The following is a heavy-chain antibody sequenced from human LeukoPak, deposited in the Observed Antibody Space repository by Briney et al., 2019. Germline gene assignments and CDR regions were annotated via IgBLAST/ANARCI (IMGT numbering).Heavy chain of an antibody. CDR1: GGTFSSYA. V-gene: IGHV1-69*04. Sequence: SVKVSCKASGGTFSSYAISWVRQAPGQGLEWMGRIIPILGIANYAQKFQGRVTITADKSTSTAYMELSSLRSEDTAVYYCARDGKYYDFWSGSWFDPWGQGTLVTVSS. CDR3: ARDGKYYDFWSGSWFDP. D-gene: IGHD3-3*01. J-gene: IGHJ5*02. CDR2: IIPILGIA.